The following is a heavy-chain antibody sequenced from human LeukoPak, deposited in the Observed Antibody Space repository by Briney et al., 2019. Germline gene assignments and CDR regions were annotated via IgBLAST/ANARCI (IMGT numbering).Heavy chain of an antibody. D-gene: IGHD3-22*01. Sequence: GGSLRLSCAASGFTFSSYWMSWVRQAPGKGLEWVAEIKQDGSEKYYVDSVKGRFTISRDNAKNSLYLQMNSLRVEDTAVYYCARSPPEANYYDSSGFDYWGQGTLVTVSS. CDR2: IKQDGSEK. CDR3: ARSPPEANYYDSSGFDY. V-gene: IGHV3-7*01. J-gene: IGHJ4*02. CDR1: GFTFSSYW.